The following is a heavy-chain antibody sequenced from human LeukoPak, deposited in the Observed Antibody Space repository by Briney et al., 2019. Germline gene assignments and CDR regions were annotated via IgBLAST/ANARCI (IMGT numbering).Heavy chain of an antibody. J-gene: IGHJ5*02. V-gene: IGHV4-31*01. D-gene: IGHD1-7*01. CDR3: ATWRLGLEFASSDNWFDR. CDR1: RGSTTSDVSY. CDR2: IHHSGTT. Sequence: SQTPSLTRTHSRGSTTSDVSYWSWTRHHPGDGLESLGYIHHSGTTPYNPSLKTQLPISLDTSQSQFSLNLSSVTAADTAVYYCATWRLGLEFASSDNWFDRWGQGSLVSVSS.